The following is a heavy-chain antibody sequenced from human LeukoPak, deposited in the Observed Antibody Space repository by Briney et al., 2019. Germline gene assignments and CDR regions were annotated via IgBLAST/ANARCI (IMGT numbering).Heavy chain of an antibody. CDR1: GFPFSGDN. D-gene: IGHD5-12*01. CDR3: ARDRAIDIRAYDI. CDR2: IGNSVSYI. Sequence: GGSLRLSCAACGFPFSGDNMNWVRQAPGKGREGVSFIGNSVSYIKYADSVKGRFTISRDNAKNSLYLQMNSLRAEDTAMYFCARDRAIDIRAYDIWGQGTMVTVSS. V-gene: IGHV3-21*01. J-gene: IGHJ3*02.